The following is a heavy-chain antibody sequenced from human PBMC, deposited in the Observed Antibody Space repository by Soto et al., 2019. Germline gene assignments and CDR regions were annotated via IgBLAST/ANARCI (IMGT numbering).Heavy chain of an antibody. J-gene: IGHJ6*02. Sequence: SVKVSCKASGGTFSSYAISWVRQAPGQGLEWMGGIIPIFGTANYAQKFQGRVTITADESTSTAYMELSSLRSEDMDVYYCASGRSPDIVVVVAAPRDIYYGMDVWGQGTTVTVSS. V-gene: IGHV1-69*13. CDR1: GGTFSSYA. D-gene: IGHD2-15*01. CDR3: ASGRSPDIVVVVAAPRDIYYGMDV. CDR2: IIPIFGTA.